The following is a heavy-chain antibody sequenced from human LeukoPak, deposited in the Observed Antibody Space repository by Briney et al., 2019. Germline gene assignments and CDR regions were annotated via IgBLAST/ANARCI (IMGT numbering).Heavy chain of an antibody. V-gene: IGHV3-23*01. J-gene: IGHJ6*03. Sequence: GGSLRLSCTASGFTFSSYAMSWVRQAPGKGLEWVSAISGSGGSTYYADSVKGRFTISRDNSKNTLYLQMNSLRAEDTAVYYCAKVFSKYCSSTSCYTLYYYYYYMDVWGKGTTVTVSS. CDR1: GFTFSSYA. CDR3: AKVFSKYCSSTSCYTLYYYYYYMDV. D-gene: IGHD2-2*02. CDR2: ISGSGGST.